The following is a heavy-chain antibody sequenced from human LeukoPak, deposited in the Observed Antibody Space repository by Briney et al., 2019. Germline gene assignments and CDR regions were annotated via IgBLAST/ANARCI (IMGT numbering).Heavy chain of an antibody. V-gene: IGHV3-23*01. CDR1: GFTFSSYA. J-gene: IGHJ3*02. CDR3: AKPLKSISSGRSGADPDAFDI. CDR2: ISGSGGST. D-gene: IGHD6-19*01. Sequence: GGSLRLSCAASGFTFSSYAMSWVRQAPGKGLEWVSAISGSGGSTYYADSVKGRFTISRDNSKSTLYLQMNSLRAEDTAVYYCAKPLKSISSGRSGADPDAFDIWGQGTMVTVSS.